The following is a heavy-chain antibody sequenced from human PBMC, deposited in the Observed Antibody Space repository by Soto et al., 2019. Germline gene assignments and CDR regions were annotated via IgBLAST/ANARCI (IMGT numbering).Heavy chain of an antibody. D-gene: IGHD4-17*01. CDR3: AKDHLETTVTTPSY. CDR1: RFTFSSYG. V-gene: IGHV3-30*18. Sequence: QVQLVESGGGVVQPGRSLRLSCAASRFTFSSYGMHWVRQAPGKGLEWVAVISYDGNNKYYADSVKGRFTISRDNFKNTLYLQMDSLRAEDTAMYYCAKDHLETTVTTPSYWGQGTLVTVSS. CDR2: ISYDGNNK. J-gene: IGHJ4*02.